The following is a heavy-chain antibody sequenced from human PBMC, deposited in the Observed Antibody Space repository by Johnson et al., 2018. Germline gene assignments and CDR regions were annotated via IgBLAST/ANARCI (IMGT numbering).Heavy chain of an antibody. Sequence: QVQLQESGTEVKEPGASVRVSCKASGYSFISYDINWVRQATGQGLEWMGWMSPNTGDTGYAQKFQDRVTMTRDSSTNTVYMELSSLRPEDTAVYNCARIVSGWSGFDIWGQGTMVTVSS. D-gene: IGHD6-19*01. CDR2: MSPNTGDT. V-gene: IGHV1-8*01. J-gene: IGHJ3*02. CDR3: ARIVSGWSGFDI. CDR1: GYSFISYD.